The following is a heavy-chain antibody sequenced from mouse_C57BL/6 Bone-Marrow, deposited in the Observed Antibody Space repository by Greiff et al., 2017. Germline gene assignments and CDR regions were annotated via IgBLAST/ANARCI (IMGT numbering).Heavy chain of an antibody. CDR3: ARWDDYAIDY. V-gene: IGHV1-81*01. CDR1: GYNFTSYG. J-gene: IGHJ4*01. CDR2: IYPRSGNT. D-gene: IGHD4-1*01. Sequence: QVQLKESGAELARPGASVTLSCKASGYNFTSYGISWVKQRTGQGLEWIGEIYPRSGNTYYNEKFKGKATLTADKSSSTAYMALRILTSEDSAVYFCARWDDYAIDYWGQGTSVTVSS.